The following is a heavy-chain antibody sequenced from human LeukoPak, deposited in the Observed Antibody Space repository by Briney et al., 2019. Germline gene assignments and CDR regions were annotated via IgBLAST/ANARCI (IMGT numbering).Heavy chain of an antibody. V-gene: IGHV4-4*07. CDR1: GDSISSYY. Sequence: PSETLSLTCNVSGDSISSYYWSWLPQPGGKALEWIGRIYTSGYTNYNPSLESRVTMSIGTSKSQFSLKLRSVTAADTAVYYCARVHIVTGNYFDSWGLGALVTVSS. CDR3: ARVHIVTGNYFDS. CDR2: IYTSGYT. D-gene: IGHD2-21*01. J-gene: IGHJ4*02.